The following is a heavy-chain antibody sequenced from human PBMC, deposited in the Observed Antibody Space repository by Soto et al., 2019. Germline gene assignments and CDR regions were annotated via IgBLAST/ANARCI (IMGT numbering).Heavy chain of an antibody. D-gene: IGHD2-2*01. V-gene: IGHV1-18*01. CDR3: AKARCSTSNCYVPDY. J-gene: IGHJ4*02. Sequence: ASVKVSCKASGYTFTNYGISWVRQAPGQGLEWMGWIYPYNGNTDYAQKLQGRVTMTTDTSTSTAYMELRSLRSDDTAVYYCAKARCSTSNCYVPDYWGQGAPVTVSS. CDR2: IYPYNGNT. CDR1: GYTFTNYG.